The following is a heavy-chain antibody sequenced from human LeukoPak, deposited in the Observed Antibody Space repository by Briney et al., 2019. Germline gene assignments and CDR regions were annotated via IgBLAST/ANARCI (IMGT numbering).Heavy chain of an antibody. V-gene: IGHV1-69*04. D-gene: IGHD2-2*02. CDR2: IIPILGIA. J-gene: IGHJ6*02. Sequence: SVKVSCKASGGTFCSYAISWVRQAPGQGLEWMGRIIPILGIANYAQKFQGRVAITADKSTSTAYMELSSLRSEDTAVYYCASSVVVPAAIQDGYYYYGMDVWGQGTTVTVSS. CDR1: GGTFCSYA. CDR3: ASSVVVPAAIQDGYYYYGMDV.